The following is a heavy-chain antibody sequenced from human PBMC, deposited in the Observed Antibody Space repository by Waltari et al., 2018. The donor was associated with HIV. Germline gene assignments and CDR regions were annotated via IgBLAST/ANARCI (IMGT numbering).Heavy chain of an antibody. J-gene: IGHJ4*02. CDR2: IKSESHGWTT. V-gene: IGHV3-15*01. D-gene: IGHD3-16*01. Sequence: EVQLVESGEGLVKPGGSLTLSCAASGFTFNIAWMSWVRQAPGKGLEWVGRIKSESHGWTTDFAAPVKGRFTISRDDSKNTVSLQMNSLKTEDTAVYFCSTMGGFPSFDYWGQGTLVTVSS. CDR3: STMGGFPSFDY. CDR1: GFTFNIAW.